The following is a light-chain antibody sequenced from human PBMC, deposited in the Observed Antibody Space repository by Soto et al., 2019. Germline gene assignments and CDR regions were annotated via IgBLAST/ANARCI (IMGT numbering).Light chain of an antibody. J-gene: IGLJ1*01. CDR3: SSYTSTTTRV. CDR1: SSDVGGYNY. Sequence: QSVVTQPGCVCGSTGQSITISCTGTSSDVGGYNYVSWYQQHPGKGPKLMIYEVSNRPSGVSNRFSGSKSGNTATLTISGLQAEDEADYYCSSYTSTTTRVFGTGTKVTVL. V-gene: IGLV2-14*03. CDR2: EVS.